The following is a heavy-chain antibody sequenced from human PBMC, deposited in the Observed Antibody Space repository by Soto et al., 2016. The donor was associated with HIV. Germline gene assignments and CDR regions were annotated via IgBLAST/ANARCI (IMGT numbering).Heavy chain of an antibody. D-gene: IGHD3-10*02. CDR1: GFTFSSYA. CDR3: AKEGLVQGVPPRYYYYMDV. J-gene: IGHJ6*03. CDR2: ISGSGGST. V-gene: IGHV3-23*01. Sequence: EVQLLESGGGLVQPGGSLRLSCAASGFTFSSYAMSWVRQAPGKGLEWVSAISGSGGSTYYADSVKGRFTISRDNSKNTLYLQMNSLRAEDTAVYYCAKEGLVQGVPPRYYYYMDVWGKGTTVTVSS.